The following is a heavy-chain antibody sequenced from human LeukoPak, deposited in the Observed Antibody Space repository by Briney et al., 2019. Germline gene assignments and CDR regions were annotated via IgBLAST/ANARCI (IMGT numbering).Heavy chain of an antibody. CDR2: INHSGST. J-gene: IGHJ6*02. Sequence: SETLSLTCAVYGGSFSGYYWSWIRQPPGKGLEWIGEINHSGSTNYNPSLKSRVTMSVDTSKNQFSLKLNSVTAADTAVYYCAREYYDILTGYSPYYYGMDVWGQGTTVTVSS. D-gene: IGHD3-9*01. CDR1: GGSFSGYY. V-gene: IGHV4-34*01. CDR3: AREYYDILTGYSPYYYGMDV.